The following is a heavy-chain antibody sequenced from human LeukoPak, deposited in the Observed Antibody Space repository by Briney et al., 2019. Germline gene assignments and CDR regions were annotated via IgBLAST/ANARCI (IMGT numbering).Heavy chain of an antibody. Sequence: ASVKVSCKASGYTFTGYHMHWVRQAPGQGLEWMGRINPNSGDTNYAQKFQGRVTITADESTSTAYMELSSLRSEDTAVYYCARDPMTYFGSDQDDYYGMDVWGQGTTVTVSS. CDR3: ARDPMTYFGSDQDDYYGMDV. J-gene: IGHJ6*02. CDR1: GYTFTGYH. V-gene: IGHV1-2*06. D-gene: IGHD3-9*01. CDR2: INPNSGDT.